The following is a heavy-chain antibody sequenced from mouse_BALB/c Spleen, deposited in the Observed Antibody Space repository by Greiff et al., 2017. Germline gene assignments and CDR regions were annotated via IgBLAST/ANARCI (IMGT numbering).Heavy chain of an antibody. CDR2: IYPGSGNT. CDR1: GYTFTDYY. Sequence: QVQLQQSGAELARPGASVKLSCKASGYTFTDYYINWVKQRTGQGLEWIGEIYPGSGNTYYNEKFKGKATLTADKSSSTAYMQLSSLTSEDSAVYFCARGGYPPFAYWGQGTLVTVSA. J-gene: IGHJ3*01. D-gene: IGHD2-2*01. V-gene: IGHV1-77*01. CDR3: ARGGYPPFAY.